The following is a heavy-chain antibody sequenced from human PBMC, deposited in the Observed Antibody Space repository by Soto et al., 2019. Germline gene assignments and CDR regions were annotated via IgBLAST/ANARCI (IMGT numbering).Heavy chain of an antibody. V-gene: IGHV1-8*01. J-gene: IGHJ5*02. CDR3: ARKLGDYIWGSYRSIWFDP. Sequence: GASVKVSCKASGYTFTSYDINWVRQATGQGLEWMGWMNPNSGNTGYAQKFQGRVTMTRNTSISTAYMELSSLRSEDTAVYYCARKLGDYIWGSYRSIWFDPWGQGTLVTSPQ. CDR2: MNPNSGNT. D-gene: IGHD3-16*02. CDR1: GYTFTSYD.